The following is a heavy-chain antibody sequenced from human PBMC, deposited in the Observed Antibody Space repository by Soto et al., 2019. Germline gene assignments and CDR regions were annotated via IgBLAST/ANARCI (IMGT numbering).Heavy chain of an antibody. V-gene: IGHV1-2*04. CDR1: GYTFTGYY. D-gene: IGHD6-6*01. CDR3: ARTRIAARGYYYGMDV. J-gene: IGHJ6*02. Sequence: GASVKVSCTDSGYTFTGYYMHWVRQAPEQGLEWMGWINPNSGGTNYAQKFQGWVTMTRDTSISTAYMELSRLRSDDTAVYYCARTRIAARGYYYGMDVWGQGTTVTVSS. CDR2: INPNSGGT.